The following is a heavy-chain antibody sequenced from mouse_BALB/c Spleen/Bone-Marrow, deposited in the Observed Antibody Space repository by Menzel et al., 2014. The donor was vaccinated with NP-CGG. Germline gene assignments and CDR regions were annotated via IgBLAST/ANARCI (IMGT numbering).Heavy chain of an antibody. J-gene: IGHJ3*01. Sequence: EVKVEESGGGLVQPKGSLKLSCAASGFTFNTYAMHWVCQAPGKGLEWVARIRSKSNNYATYYADSVKDRFTISRDDSQSVLYLQMNNLKTEDTAMYYCVRDHYGAFAYWGQGTLVTVSA. V-gene: IGHV10-3*03. CDR2: IRSKSNNYAT. D-gene: IGHD1-1*02. CDR3: VRDHYGAFAY. CDR1: GFTFNTYA.